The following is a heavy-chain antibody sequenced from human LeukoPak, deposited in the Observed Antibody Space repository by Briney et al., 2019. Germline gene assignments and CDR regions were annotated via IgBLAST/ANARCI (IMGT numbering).Heavy chain of an antibody. CDR3: ARDRISSPEYYFDY. D-gene: IGHD3-3*02. V-gene: IGHV1-18*01. CDR2: ISAYNGNT. CDR1: GYTFTSYG. Sequence: GASVKVSCKASGYTFTSYGISWGRRAPGQGLEWMGWISAYNGNTNYAQKLQGRVTMTTDTSASTAYMELRSLRSDDTAVYYCARDRISSPEYYFDYWGQGTLVTVSS. J-gene: IGHJ4*02.